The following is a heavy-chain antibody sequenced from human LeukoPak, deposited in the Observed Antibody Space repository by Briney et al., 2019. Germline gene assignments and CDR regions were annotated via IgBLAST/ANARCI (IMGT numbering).Heavy chain of an antibody. D-gene: IGHD3-22*01. CDR3: ARDLDYYDSSGYYFRWFDP. CDR2: IYYSGST. Sequence: SETLSLTCTVSGGSISSYYWSWIRQPPGKGLEWIGYIYYSGSTNYNPSIKSRVTISVDPSKNQFTLKLSSVTAADTAVYYCARDLDYYDSSGYYFRWFDPWGQGTLVTVSS. CDR1: GGSISSYY. J-gene: IGHJ5*02. V-gene: IGHV4-59*01.